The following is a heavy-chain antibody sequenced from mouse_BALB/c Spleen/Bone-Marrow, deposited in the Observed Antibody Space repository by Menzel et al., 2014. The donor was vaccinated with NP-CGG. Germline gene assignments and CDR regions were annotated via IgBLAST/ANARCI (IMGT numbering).Heavy chain of an antibody. V-gene: IGHV1-4*02. CDR3: AREGTYYAYFDY. D-gene: IGHD1-1*01. CDR1: GYIFTSYT. Sequence: VQLQQSAAELARPGASVKLSCKASGYIFTSYTIQWIKQRPGQGQEWIGYINPSIGYTEYNQKFKNKTTLTADTSSSTTYMQLSSLTSEDSAVYYCAREGTYYAYFDYWGQGTTLTVSS. J-gene: IGHJ2*01. CDR2: INPSIGYT.